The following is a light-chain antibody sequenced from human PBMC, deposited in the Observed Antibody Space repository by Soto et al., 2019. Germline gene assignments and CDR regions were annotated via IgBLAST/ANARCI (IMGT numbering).Light chain of an antibody. J-gene: IGKJ1*01. CDR3: QQSSSFTWT. CDR1: QSISRS. V-gene: IGKV1-39*01. CDR2: AAS. Sequence: DIQMTQSPSSLSASVGDRVTITCRASQSISRSLNWYQQKPGKAPNLLIYAASNLQSGVPSRFSGSGSGTDFTLIISSLQPEDFATYYCQQSSSFTWTFGPGTKVEMK.